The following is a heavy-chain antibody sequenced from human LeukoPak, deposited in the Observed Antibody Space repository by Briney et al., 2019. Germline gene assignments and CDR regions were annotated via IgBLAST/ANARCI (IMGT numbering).Heavy chain of an antibody. D-gene: IGHD6-13*01. CDR1: GFTFSSYA. CDR2: ISGSGGST. CDR3: AKDSGAASDFDAFAV. Sequence: GGSLRLSCAASGFTFSSYAMNWVRQSPGKGLEWVSGISGSGGSTYYADSVKGRFTISRDNSKNTLYLQMNSLRAEDSAVYYCAKDSGAASDFDAFAVWGQGTMVAVSS. J-gene: IGHJ3*01. V-gene: IGHV3-23*01.